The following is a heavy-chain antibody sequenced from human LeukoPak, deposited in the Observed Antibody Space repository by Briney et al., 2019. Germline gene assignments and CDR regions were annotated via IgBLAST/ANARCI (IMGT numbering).Heavy chain of an antibody. V-gene: IGHV1-69*13. CDR1: GGIFSSYA. D-gene: IGHD6-6*01. J-gene: IGHJ6*02. CDR2: IIPIFGTA. Sequence: ASVNVSCKASGGIFSSYAISWVRQAPGQGLEWMGGIIPIFGTANYAQKFQGRVTITADESTSTAYMELSSLRSEDTAVYYCASLYSSSDYYYYGMDVWGQGTTVTVSS. CDR3: ASLYSSSDYYYYGMDV.